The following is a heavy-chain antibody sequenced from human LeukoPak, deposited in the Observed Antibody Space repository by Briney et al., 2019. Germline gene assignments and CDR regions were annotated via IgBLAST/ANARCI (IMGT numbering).Heavy chain of an antibody. V-gene: IGHV3-11*01. J-gene: IGHJ4*02. D-gene: IGHD3-16*02. CDR1: GFTFDDYY. CDR2: ISNGGGHI. CDR3: ARGFSSYPAE. Sequence: GGSLRLSCAASGFTFDDYYMSWLRQAPGEGLDWVSYISNGGGHISYADSVKGRFTISRDNTKNSLYLHMDSLRADDTAVYYCARGFSSYPAEWGQGTLVTIS.